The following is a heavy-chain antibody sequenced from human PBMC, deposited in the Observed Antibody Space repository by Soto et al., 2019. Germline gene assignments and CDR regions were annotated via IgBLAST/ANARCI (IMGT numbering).Heavy chain of an antibody. J-gene: IGHJ4*02. CDR2: IYHSGST. CDR1: GGSISSGGYS. CDR3: ARVDVDTAFATIDY. Sequence: QLQLQESGSGLVKPSQTLSLTCAVSGGSISSGGYSWSWIRQPPGKGLEWIGYIYHSGSTYYNPSLKSRVTLSVDRSKNQFSLKLSSVTAADTAVYYCARVDVDTAFATIDYWGQGTLVTVSS. V-gene: IGHV4-30-2*01. D-gene: IGHD5-18*01.